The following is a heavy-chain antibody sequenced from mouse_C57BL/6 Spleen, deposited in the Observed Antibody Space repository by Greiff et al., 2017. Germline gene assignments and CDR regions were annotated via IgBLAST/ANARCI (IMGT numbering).Heavy chain of an antibody. D-gene: IGHD1-1*01. V-gene: IGHV1-80*01. CDR2: IYPGDGDT. Sequence: QVQLQQSGAELVKPGASVKISCKASGYAFSSYWMNWVKQRPGKGLEWIGQIYPGDGDTNYNGKFKGKATLTADKSSSTAYMQLSSLTSEDSAVXFCARDRDYYEYFDVWGTGTTVTVSS. CDR1: GYAFSSYW. CDR3: ARDRDYYEYFDV. J-gene: IGHJ1*03.